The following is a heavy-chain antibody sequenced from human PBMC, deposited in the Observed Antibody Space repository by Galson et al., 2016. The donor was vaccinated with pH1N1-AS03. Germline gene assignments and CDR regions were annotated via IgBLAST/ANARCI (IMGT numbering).Heavy chain of an antibody. Sequence: SLRLSCAASGFSFNSYAMQWVRQAPGEGLEWVSGIRGNGGSTYYADSVKGRFTISRDNSKNTLYLQMHSLRDDDTAVYYCARDSGYGRTFDNWGQGALVTVSS. CDR1: GFSFNSYA. CDR3: ARDSGYGRTFDN. J-gene: IGHJ4*02. CDR2: IRGNGGST. D-gene: IGHD5-12*01. V-gene: IGHV3-23*01.